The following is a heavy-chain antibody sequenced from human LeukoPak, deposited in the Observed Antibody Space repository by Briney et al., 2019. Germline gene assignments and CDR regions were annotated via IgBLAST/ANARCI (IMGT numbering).Heavy chain of an antibody. Sequence: GGSLRLSCAASGFTFSSYAMHWVRQAPGKGLEWVAVISYDGSNKYYADSVKGRFTISRDNSKNTLCLQMNSLRAEDTAVYYCARGWELLGFDYWGQGTLVTVSS. D-gene: IGHD1-26*01. CDR3: ARGWELLGFDY. J-gene: IGHJ4*02. V-gene: IGHV3-30*04. CDR2: ISYDGSNK. CDR1: GFTFSSYA.